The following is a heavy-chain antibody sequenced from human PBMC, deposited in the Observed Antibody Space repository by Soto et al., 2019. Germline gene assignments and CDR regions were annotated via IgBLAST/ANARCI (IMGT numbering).Heavy chain of an antibody. CDR2: ISFDGTKK. V-gene: IGHV3-30-3*01. D-gene: IGHD5-12*01. CDR3: AREDAYGYRYINYGLDV. CDR1: GFTFNIYA. J-gene: IGHJ6*02. Sequence: GGSLRLSCAASGFTFNIYALHWVRQAPGKGLEWVAVISFDGTKKYYSDSVKGRFTISRDNLKNTLYLQMNNLRVEDAALYFCAREDAYGYRYINYGLDVWGQGTTVTVSS.